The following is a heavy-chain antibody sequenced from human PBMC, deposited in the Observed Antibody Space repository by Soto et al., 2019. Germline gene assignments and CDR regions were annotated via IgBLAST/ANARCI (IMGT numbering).Heavy chain of an antibody. D-gene: IGHD1-1*01. J-gene: IGHJ4*02. Sequence: PSETLSLTCTVSGGSISLNYWTWIRQPPGKGLEWVGSVYNSGSTNYNPSLKSRVTIPVDTSKNQFSLRLSSVTAADAAVAYCARARESYTWNDVGYWGQGTLVTVSS. CDR3: ARARESYTWNDVGY. CDR1: GGSISLNY. V-gene: IGHV4-59*01. CDR2: VYNSGST.